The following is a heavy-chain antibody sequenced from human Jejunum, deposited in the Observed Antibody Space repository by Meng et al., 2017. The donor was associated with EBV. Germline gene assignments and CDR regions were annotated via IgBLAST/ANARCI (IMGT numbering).Heavy chain of an antibody. CDR2: FDPEDGET. V-gene: IGHV1-24*01. CDR1: GYSLTELS. D-gene: IGHD3-3*01. J-gene: IGHJ4*02. CDR3: ATAHGFTIFGVAYYFDY. Sequence: QVQLVQSGAEVKKPGASVKFSCKVSGYSLTELSMHWVRQAPGKGLEWMGGFDPEDGETIYAQKFQGRVTMTEDTSTDTAYMELSSLRSEDTAVYYCATAHGFTIFGVAYYFDYWGQGTLVTVSS.